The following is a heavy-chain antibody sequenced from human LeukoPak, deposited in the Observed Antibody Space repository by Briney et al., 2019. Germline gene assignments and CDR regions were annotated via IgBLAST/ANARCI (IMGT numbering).Heavy chain of an antibody. Sequence: SETLSLTCTVSGGSISTYYWSWIRQPPGKGLEWIGYIYYSGSTSYNPSLKSRVTISVDTSKNQFSLKLSSVTAADTAVYYCARIKYSYDSSGYYYVIDYWGQGTLVTVSS. CDR2: IYYSGST. CDR3: ARIKYSYDSSGYYYVIDY. CDR1: GGSISTYY. V-gene: IGHV4-59*01. J-gene: IGHJ4*02. D-gene: IGHD3-22*01.